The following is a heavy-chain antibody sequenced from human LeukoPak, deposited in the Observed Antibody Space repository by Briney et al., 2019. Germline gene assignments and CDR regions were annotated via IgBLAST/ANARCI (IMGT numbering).Heavy chain of an antibody. V-gene: IGHV4-38-2*02. D-gene: IGHD6-13*01. CDR3: DALSSSWYEIDY. CDR2: IYHSGST. CDR1: GYSISSGYY. Sequence: PSETLSLTCTVSGYSISSGYYWGWIRQPPGKGLEWIGSIYHSGSTYYNPSLKSRVTISVDTSKNQFSLKLSSVTAADTAVYYCDALSSSWYEIDYWGQGTLVTVSS. J-gene: IGHJ4*02.